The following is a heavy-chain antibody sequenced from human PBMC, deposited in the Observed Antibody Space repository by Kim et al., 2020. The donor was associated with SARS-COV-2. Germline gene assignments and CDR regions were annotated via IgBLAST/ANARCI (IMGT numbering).Heavy chain of an antibody. Sequence: SVKVSCKASGGTFSSYAISWVRQAPGQGLEWMGGIIPIFGTANYAQKFQGRVTITADESTSTAYMELSSLRSEDTAVYYCARTRREDGEPIDYWGQGTLVTVSS. CDR3: ARTRREDGEPIDY. V-gene: IGHV1-69*13. CDR2: IIPIFGTA. J-gene: IGHJ4*02. CDR1: GGTFSSYA.